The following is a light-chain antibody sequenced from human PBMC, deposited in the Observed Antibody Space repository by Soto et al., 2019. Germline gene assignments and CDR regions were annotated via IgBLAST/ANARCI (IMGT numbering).Light chain of an antibody. Sequence: EIVMTQSPAPLSLSPVEIAPLSCRASQSVSSDLAWYHQKPGQAPRLLIYSASTRATGIPARFSGSGSGTDFTLTISRLEPEDFAVYYCQQYGSSLITFGQGTRLEI. CDR3: QQYGSSLIT. V-gene: IGKV3-20*01. CDR1: QSVSSD. J-gene: IGKJ5*01. CDR2: SAS.